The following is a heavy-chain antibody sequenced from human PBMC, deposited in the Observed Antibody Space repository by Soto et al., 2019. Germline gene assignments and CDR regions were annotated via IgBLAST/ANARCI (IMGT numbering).Heavy chain of an antibody. D-gene: IGHD3-22*01. CDR2: IYNSGST. CDR3: ARIGYDWSYYFDY. Sequence: PSETLSLTCTVSGASISSGGYYWSWIRQHPGKGLEWIGYIYNSGSTYYNPSLKSRVIISVDTSKNQFSLKLSSVTAADTAVYYCARIGYDWSYYFDYWGQGTLVTVSS. V-gene: IGHV4-31*03. J-gene: IGHJ4*02. CDR1: GASISSGGYY.